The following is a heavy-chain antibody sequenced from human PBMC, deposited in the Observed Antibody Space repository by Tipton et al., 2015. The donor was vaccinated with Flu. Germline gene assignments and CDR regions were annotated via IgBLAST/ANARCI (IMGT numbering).Heavy chain of an antibody. CDR2: ISWDGGST. D-gene: IGHD1-26*01. CDR1: GLTFDDYD. CDR3: ATEVAWQGGGYYGMDV. Sequence: SLRLSCAASGLTFDDYDMHWVRQAPGKGLEWVSVISWDGGSTFYADSVRGRFTVSRDNSENSLYLQMSSLRAEDTALYYCATEVAWQGGGYYGMDVWGQGTTVTVSS. J-gene: IGHJ6*02. V-gene: IGHV3-43D*03.